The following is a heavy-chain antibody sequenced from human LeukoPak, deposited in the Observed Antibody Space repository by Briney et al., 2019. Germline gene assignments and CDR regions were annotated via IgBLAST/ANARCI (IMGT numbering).Heavy chain of an antibody. CDR1: GGSISSYY. J-gene: IGHJ4*02. Sequence: SETLSLTCTVSGGSISSYYWSWIRQPPGKGLEWVGDIYYSGSTNYNPSLKSRVTISVDTFKVQFSLKLSSVTGADTAVYYWARGSKGGSGSYFPIDYWGQGTLVSVSS. V-gene: IGHV4-59*01. CDR2: IYYSGST. D-gene: IGHD3-10*01. CDR3: ARGSKGGSGSYFPIDY.